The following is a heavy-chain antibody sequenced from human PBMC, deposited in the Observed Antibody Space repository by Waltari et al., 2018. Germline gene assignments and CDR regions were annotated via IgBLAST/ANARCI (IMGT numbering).Heavy chain of an antibody. Sequence: EVQLVESGGGLVKPGGSLRLSCAASGFTFSSYSMNWVRQAPGKGLEWVSSISSSSSYIYYADSVKGRFTISRDNAKNSLYLQMNSLRAEDTAVYYCARVLWFGELLYSPFDYWGQGTLVTVSS. V-gene: IGHV3-21*01. CDR1: GFTFSSYS. D-gene: IGHD3-10*01. CDR3: ARVLWFGELLYSPFDY. J-gene: IGHJ4*02. CDR2: ISSSSSYI.